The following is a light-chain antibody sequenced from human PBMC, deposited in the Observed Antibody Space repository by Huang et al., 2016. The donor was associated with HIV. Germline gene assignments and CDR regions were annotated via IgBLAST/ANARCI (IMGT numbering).Light chain of an antibody. CDR1: QSISSN. CDR2: GAS. J-gene: IGKJ2*01. CDR3: QQYNNRYT. V-gene: IGKV3-15*01. Sequence: ISMTQSPSTLSGSPGERATLSCLASQSISSNLAWYQQKPGQAPRLLIYGASHGATGIPAGFSGSGSGTEFTLTISSLHSEDFAVYYCQQYNNRYTFGQGTKLEIK.